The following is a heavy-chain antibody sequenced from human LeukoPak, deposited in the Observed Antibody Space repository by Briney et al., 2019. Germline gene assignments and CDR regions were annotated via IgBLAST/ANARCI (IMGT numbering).Heavy chain of an antibody. Sequence: GGSLRLSCAASGFTFSSQGMSWVRQAPGKGLECVSHISGSGGSSYYADSVKGRFTISRDNSKNTLCLQMNSLRAEDTAVYYRATGYLSAWGQGTLVTVSS. J-gene: IGHJ5*02. D-gene: IGHD1-1*01. CDR3: ATGYLSA. V-gene: IGHV3-23*01. CDR1: GFTFSSQG. CDR2: ISGSGGSS.